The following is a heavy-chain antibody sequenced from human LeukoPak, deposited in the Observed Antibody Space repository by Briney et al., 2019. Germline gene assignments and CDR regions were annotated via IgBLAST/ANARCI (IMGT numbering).Heavy chain of an antibody. CDR3: AKDRTVGASYWYFDF. V-gene: IGHV3-23*01. Sequence: GGSLRLSCAASGFTFSSYAMSWARQAPGKGLEWVSGISSSGSGGNTYYADSVKGRFTISRDSSKNTLFLHMNTLRAEDTAIYYCAKDRTVGASYWYFDFWGRGTLVTVSS. CDR2: ISSSGSGGNT. J-gene: IGHJ2*01. D-gene: IGHD1-26*01. CDR1: GFTFSSYA.